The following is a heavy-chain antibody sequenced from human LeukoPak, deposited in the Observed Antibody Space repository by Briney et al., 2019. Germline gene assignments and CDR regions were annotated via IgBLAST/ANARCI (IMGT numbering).Heavy chain of an antibody. J-gene: IGHJ4*02. CDR3: ARDGYDSSGYYYPLGY. CDR2: IYYSGST. V-gene: IGHV4-61*01. D-gene: IGHD3-22*01. CDR1: GGSINNVNYY. Sequence: SETLSLTCSVSGGSINNVNYYWSWIRQPPGKGLEWIGYIYYSGSTNYNPSLKSRVTISVDTSKNQFSLKLSSVTAADTAVYYCARDGYDSSGYYYPLGYWGQGTLVTVSS.